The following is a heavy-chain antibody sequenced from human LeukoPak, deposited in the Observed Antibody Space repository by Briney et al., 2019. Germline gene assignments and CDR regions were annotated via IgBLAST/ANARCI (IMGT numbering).Heavy chain of an antibody. V-gene: IGHV4-61*02. CDR2: IYTSGST. CDR1: GGSISSGSYY. Sequence: SQTLSLTCTVSGGSISSGSYYWSWIRQPAGKGLEWIGRIYTSGSTNYNPSLKSRVTISVDTSKNQFSLKLSSVTAADTAVYYCARELNYYDSSGYHGHFDYWGQGTLVTVSS. J-gene: IGHJ4*02. CDR3: ARELNYYDSSGYHGHFDY. D-gene: IGHD3-22*01.